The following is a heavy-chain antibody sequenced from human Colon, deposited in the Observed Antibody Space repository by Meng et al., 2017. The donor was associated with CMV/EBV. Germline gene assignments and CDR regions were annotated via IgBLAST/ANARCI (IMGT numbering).Heavy chain of an antibody. V-gene: IGHV4-30-4*08. Sequence: SETLSLTCSVSGGSINSGDYYWSWLRQPPGKDLEWIGYVSHSGSTYYHPSLHRRVTISMDTSSNQFSLKLDSVTAADTAVYYCARRRTYGGSTGWAYYFDFWGQGTLVTVSS. CDR3: ARRRTYGGSTGWAYYFDF. CDR2: VSHSGST. D-gene: IGHD4-23*01. J-gene: IGHJ4*02. CDR1: GGSINSGDYY.